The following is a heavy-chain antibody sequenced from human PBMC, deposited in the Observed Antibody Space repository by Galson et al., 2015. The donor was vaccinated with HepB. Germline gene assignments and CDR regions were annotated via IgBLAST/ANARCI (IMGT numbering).Heavy chain of an antibody. D-gene: IGHD6-19*01. J-gene: IGHJ6*02. Sequence: SLRLSCAVSGFTFSNYAMSWVRQAPGKGLEWVSATSGSGDSTYYTDSVKGRFTISRDNLKNTLFLQMNSLRAEDTAVYYCVKGPCSSGCYSGDLYYYGMDVWGQGTTVTVSS. CDR1: GFTFSNYA. CDR2: TSGSGDST. CDR3: VKGPCSSGCYSGDLYYYGMDV. V-gene: IGHV3-23*01.